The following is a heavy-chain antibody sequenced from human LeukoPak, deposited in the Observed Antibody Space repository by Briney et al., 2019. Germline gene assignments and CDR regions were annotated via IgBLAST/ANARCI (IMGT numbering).Heavy chain of an antibody. V-gene: IGHV3-21*01. CDR3: ARSYYDNSGYYRH. J-gene: IGHJ1*01. CDR2: ITKSACPM. CDR1: GFTFNLYT. Sequence: KPGGSLRLSCVTSGFTFNLYTMKCVRQSPGGGVEWFSSITKSACPMFYEHSVKGRFTISRDIARNSLYLQMKTLREEDTAVYYCARSYYDNSGYYRHWGQGTMVSVSS. D-gene: IGHD3-22*01.